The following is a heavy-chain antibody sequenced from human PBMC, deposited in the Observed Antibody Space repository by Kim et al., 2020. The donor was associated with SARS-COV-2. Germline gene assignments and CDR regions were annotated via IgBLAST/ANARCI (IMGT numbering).Heavy chain of an antibody. J-gene: IGHJ4*02. CDR3: TSLITA. D-gene: IGHD6-25*01. V-gene: IGHV3-73*01. CDR2: KANNYAT. Sequence: KANNYATTDGESVKGRFTISRDDSKNTAYLQMNSLKTEDTAVYYCTSLITAWGQGTLVTVSS.